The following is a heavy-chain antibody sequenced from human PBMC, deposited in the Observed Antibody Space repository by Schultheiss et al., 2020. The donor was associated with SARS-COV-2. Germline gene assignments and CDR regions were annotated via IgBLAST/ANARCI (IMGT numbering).Heavy chain of an antibody. D-gene: IGHD3-22*01. Sequence: ASVKVSCKASGYTFTSYGISWVRQAPGQGLEWMGWISAYNGNTNYAQKLQGRVTMTTDTSTNTAYMELRGLRSDDTAVYYCARALSGYDYWGQGTLVTVSS. CDR3: ARALSGYDY. CDR2: ISAYNGNT. CDR1: GYTFTSYG. V-gene: IGHV1-18*01. J-gene: IGHJ4*02.